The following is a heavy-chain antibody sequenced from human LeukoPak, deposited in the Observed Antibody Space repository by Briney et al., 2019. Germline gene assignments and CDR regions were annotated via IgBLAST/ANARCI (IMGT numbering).Heavy chain of an antibody. CDR2: INPSGGST. D-gene: IGHD2-2*01. Sequence: GASVKVSCKAPGYTFTSYYMHWVRQAPGQGLEWMGIINPSGGSTSYAQRFQGRVTITADKSTRTAYMELSSLRSEDTAVYYCARSYQLLLNWFDPWGQGTLVTVSS. CDR3: ARSYQLLLNWFDP. CDR1: GYTFTSYY. J-gene: IGHJ5*02. V-gene: IGHV1-46*01.